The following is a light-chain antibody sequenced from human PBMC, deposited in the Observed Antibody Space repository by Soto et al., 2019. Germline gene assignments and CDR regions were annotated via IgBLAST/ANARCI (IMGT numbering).Light chain of an antibody. V-gene: IGKV1-5*03. CDR3: LQYNTYPWT. Sequence: DIQMTQSPSTLSASIGDRVTITCRASQSLRTWLAWFQQKPGEAPKGLIYKVSYLESGVPPRFDDSGSETEFTLTINGLQPDDFAAYYCLQYNTYPWTFGQGTKVEIK. CDR2: KVS. J-gene: IGKJ1*01. CDR1: QSLRTW.